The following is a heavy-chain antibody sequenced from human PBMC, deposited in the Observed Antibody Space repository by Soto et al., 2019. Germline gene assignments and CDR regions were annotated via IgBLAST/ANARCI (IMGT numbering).Heavy chain of an antibody. J-gene: IGHJ2*01. CDR3: AKDKAPGGYFDL. Sequence: EVQLVESGGGLVQPGRSLRLSCAASGFTFDDYAMHWVRQAPGKGLEWVSGISWNSGSIGYADSVKGRFTISRDNAKNSLYLQMNSLRAEDTALYSCAKDKAPGGYFDLWGRGTLVTVSS. V-gene: IGHV3-9*01. CDR2: ISWNSGSI. CDR1: GFTFDDYA.